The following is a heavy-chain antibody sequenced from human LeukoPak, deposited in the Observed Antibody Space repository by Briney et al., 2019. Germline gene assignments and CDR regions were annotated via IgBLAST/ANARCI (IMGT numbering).Heavy chain of an antibody. D-gene: IGHD2-15*01. CDR2: IDWDDDK. V-gene: IGHV2-70*04. Sequence: SGPALVKPTQTLTLTCTFSGFSLSSSGMRVSWIRQPPGKALEWLARIDWDDDKFYSTSLKTRLTISKDTSKNQVVLTMTNMDPVDTATYYCARMGVVGYYFDYWGQGTLVTVSS. CDR3: ARMGVVGYYFDY. J-gene: IGHJ4*02. CDR1: GFSLSSSGMR.